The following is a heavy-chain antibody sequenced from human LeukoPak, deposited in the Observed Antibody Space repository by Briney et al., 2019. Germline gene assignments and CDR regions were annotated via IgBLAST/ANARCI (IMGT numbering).Heavy chain of an antibody. J-gene: IGHJ4*02. Sequence: PGRSLRLSCAASGFTFDDYAMHWVRQAPGKGLEWVSGISWNSGSIGYADSVKGRFTISRDNAKNSLYLQMNSLRAEDTALYYCAKARQATYYDFWSGYFDNWGQGTLVTVSS. CDR1: GFTFDDYA. CDR2: ISWNSGSI. CDR3: AKARQATYYDFWSGYFDN. V-gene: IGHV3-9*01. D-gene: IGHD3-3*01.